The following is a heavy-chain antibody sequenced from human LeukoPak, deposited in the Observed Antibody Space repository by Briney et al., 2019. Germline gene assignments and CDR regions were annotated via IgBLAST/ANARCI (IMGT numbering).Heavy chain of an antibody. CDR3: ARDTFQPGLIDS. CDR2: INTDSSDI. J-gene: IGHJ4*02. Sequence: PGGSLRLSCAASGFTFSRYAMNWDRQAPGKGLEWVSYINTDSSDIHYADSVKGRFTISRDNARNTLYLQLSSLRAEDSAVYYCARDTFQPGLIDSWGQGTLVTVSS. D-gene: IGHD2-2*01. V-gene: IGHV3-21*05. CDR1: GFTFSRYA.